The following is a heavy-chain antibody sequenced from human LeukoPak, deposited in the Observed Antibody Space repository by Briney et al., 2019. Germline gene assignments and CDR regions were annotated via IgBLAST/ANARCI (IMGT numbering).Heavy chain of an antibody. CDR3: ARELGRYCSSTSCAQGIDY. D-gene: IGHD2-2*01. CDR1: GGSISSGSYY. Sequence: PSETLSLTCTVSGGSISSGSYYWSWIRQPAGKGLEWIGRIYTSGSTIYNPSLKSRVTISVDTSKNQFSLRLSSVTAADTAVYYCARELGRYCSSTSCAQGIDYWGQGTLVTVSS. CDR2: IYTSGST. V-gene: IGHV4-61*02. J-gene: IGHJ4*02.